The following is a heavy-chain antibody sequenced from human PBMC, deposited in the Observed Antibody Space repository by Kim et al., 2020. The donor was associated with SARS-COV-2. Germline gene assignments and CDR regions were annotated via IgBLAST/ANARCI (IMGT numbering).Heavy chain of an antibody. V-gene: IGHV4-59*13. J-gene: IGHJ4*02. CDR2: IYYSGST. CDR3: ARGLNDILTGEVFDY. D-gene: IGHD3-9*01. Sequence: SETLSLTCTVSGGSISSYYWSWIRQPPGKGLEWIGYIYYSGSTNYNPSLKSRVTISVDTSKNQFSLKLSSVTAADTAVYYCARGLNDILTGEVFDYWGQGTLVTVSS. CDR1: GGSISSYY.